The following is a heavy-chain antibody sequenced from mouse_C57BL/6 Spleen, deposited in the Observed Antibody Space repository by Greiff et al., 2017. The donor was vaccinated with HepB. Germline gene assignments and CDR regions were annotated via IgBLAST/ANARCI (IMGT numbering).Heavy chain of an antibody. Sequence: EVKLVESGAELVKPGASVKLSCTASGFNIKDYYMHWVKQRTEQGLEWIGRIDPEDGETKYAPKFQGKATITADTSSNTAYLQLSSLTSEDTAVYYCAREWVYDGYNYYAMDYWGQGTSVTVSS. J-gene: IGHJ4*01. V-gene: IGHV14-2*01. CDR1: GFNIKDYY. CDR3: AREWVYDGYNYYAMDY. CDR2: IDPEDGET. D-gene: IGHD2-3*01.